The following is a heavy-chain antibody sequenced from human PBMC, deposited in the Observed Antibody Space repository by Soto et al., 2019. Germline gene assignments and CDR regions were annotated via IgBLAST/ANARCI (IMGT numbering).Heavy chain of an antibody. CDR1: GFTFSSYA. D-gene: IGHD6-13*01. Sequence: GGSLRLSCAASGFTFSSYAMSWVRQAPGKGLEWVSAISGSGGSTYYADSVKGRFTISRDNSKNTLYRQMNSLRAEDTAVYYCGTDNGYSSSWKDYWGQGTLVTVSS. CDR2: ISGSGGST. J-gene: IGHJ4*02. V-gene: IGHV3-23*01. CDR3: GTDNGYSSSWKDY.